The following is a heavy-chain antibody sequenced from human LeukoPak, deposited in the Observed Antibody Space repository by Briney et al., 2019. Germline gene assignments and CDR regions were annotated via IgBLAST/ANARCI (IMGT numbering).Heavy chain of an antibody. J-gene: IGHJ4*02. V-gene: IGHV1-69*13. Sequence: ASVKVSCKASGYTFTSYYMHWVRQAPGQGLEWMGGIIPIFGTANYAQKFQGRVTITADESTSTAYMELSSLRSEDTAVYYCARAVAGHEIFDYWGQGTLVTVSS. CDR2: IIPIFGTA. D-gene: IGHD6-19*01. CDR3: ARAVAGHEIFDY. CDR1: GYTFTSYY.